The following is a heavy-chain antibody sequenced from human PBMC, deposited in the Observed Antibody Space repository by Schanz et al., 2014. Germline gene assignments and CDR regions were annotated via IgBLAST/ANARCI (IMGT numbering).Heavy chain of an antibody. CDR1: EYSFTSYS. Sequence: QVHLVQSGAEVKRPGASVEVSCKASEYSFTSYSMHWVRQAPGQRLEWMGWINTGSGDTKYSQNFQGRVTITRDTSASPAYMELSSLRSEDTAVYSCARGIGGYGANNYFDYWGQGTLVTVSS. D-gene: IGHD5-12*01. V-gene: IGHV1-3*04. CDR2: INTGSGDT. CDR3: ARGIGGYGANNYFDY. J-gene: IGHJ4*02.